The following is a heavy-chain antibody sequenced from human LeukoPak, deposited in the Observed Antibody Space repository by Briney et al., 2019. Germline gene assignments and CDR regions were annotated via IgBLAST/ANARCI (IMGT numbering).Heavy chain of an antibody. J-gene: IGHJ4*02. Sequence: PGGSLRLSCAASGFTFSTYAISWVRQAPGKGLEWVSGVSGSGDKTYYADSVKGRFTVSRDSSKSTVYLQMNSLRVEDTAVCYCARALRIYYYFDYWGQGTLVTVSS. D-gene: IGHD1-26*01. V-gene: IGHV3-23*01. CDR3: ARALRIYYYFDY. CDR1: GFTFSTYA. CDR2: VSGSGDKT.